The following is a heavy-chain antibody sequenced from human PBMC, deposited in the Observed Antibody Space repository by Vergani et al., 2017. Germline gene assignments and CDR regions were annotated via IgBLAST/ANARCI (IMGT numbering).Heavy chain of an antibody. CDR1: GFIFSNYG. CDR2: IWYDESNK. Sequence: QVQLVESGGGVVQPGRSLRLSCAASGFIFSNYGMHWVRQAPGKGLEWVAVIWYDESNKYYADSVKGRFNIYRDNSKNTRYLQMDSLRAEDTAVYYCARDREWDGSFHFDNWGRGTLVIVSS. V-gene: IGHV3-33*01. J-gene: IGHJ4*02. CDR3: ARDREWDGSFHFDN. D-gene: IGHD1-26*01.